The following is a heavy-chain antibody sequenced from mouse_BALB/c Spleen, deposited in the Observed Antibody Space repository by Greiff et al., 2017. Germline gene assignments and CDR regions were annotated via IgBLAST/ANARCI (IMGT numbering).Heavy chain of an antibody. CDR1: GFNIKDYY. V-gene: IGHV14-1*02. CDR3: ARYYRYDFTWFAY. Sequence: EVQLQQSGAELVRPGALVKLSCKASGFNIKDYYMHWVKQRPEQGLEWIGWIDPENGNTIYDPKFQGKASITADTSSNTAYLQLSSLTSEDTAVYYCARYYRYDFTWFAYWGQGTLVTVSA. J-gene: IGHJ3*01. CDR2: IDPENGNT. D-gene: IGHD2-14*01.